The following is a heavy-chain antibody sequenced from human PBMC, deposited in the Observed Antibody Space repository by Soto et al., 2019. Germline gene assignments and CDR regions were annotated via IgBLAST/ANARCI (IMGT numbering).Heavy chain of an antibody. J-gene: IGHJ4*02. Sequence: QVQLVQSGAEVKKPGSSVKVSCKASGGTFSSYAISWVRQAPGQGLEWMGGIIPIFGTANYAQKFQGRVTITADESTSTAYMELSRLRSEDTAVYYCARVGPYNWNDGVLGYWGQGTLVTVSS. D-gene: IGHD1-1*01. CDR1: GGTFSSYA. V-gene: IGHV1-69*01. CDR2: IIPIFGTA. CDR3: ARVGPYNWNDGVLGY.